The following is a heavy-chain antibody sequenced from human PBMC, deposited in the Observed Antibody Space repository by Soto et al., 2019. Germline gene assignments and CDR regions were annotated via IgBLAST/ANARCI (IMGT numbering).Heavy chain of an antibody. Sequence: GESLKISCKGSGYSFTNYWVAWVRQVPGKGLEWMGLLYPGDSEARYSPSFQGHVTISADKSVTTAYLQWSSLKASDTAIYYCARGGYTYGVLYLDYWAPGTLVTVS. CDR3: ARGGYTYGVLYLDY. J-gene: IGHJ4*02. V-gene: IGHV5-51*01. CDR2: LYPGDSEA. CDR1: GYSFTNYW. D-gene: IGHD5-18*01.